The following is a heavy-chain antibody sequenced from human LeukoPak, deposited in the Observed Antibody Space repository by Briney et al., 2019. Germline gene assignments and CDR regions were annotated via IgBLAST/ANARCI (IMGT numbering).Heavy chain of an antibody. J-gene: IGHJ4*02. V-gene: IGHV3-23*01. CDR3: AKDLFEDSSGYFEGVFDY. Sequence: GGSLRLSCAASGFTFSSYAMSWVRQAPGKGLEWVSAISGRGGSTYYADSVKGRFTISRDNSKNTLYLQMNSLRAEDTAVYYCAKDLFEDSSGYFEGVFDYWGQGTLVTVSS. CDR2: ISGRGGST. D-gene: IGHD3-22*01. CDR1: GFTFSSYA.